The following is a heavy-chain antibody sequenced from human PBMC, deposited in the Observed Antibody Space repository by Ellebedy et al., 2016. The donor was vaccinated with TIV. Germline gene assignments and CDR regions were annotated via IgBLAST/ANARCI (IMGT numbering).Heavy chain of an antibody. CDR2: ITSSSNII. J-gene: IGHJ4*02. Sequence: GGSLRLSXAASGFTFSSYNMNWVRQAPGKGLEWVSYITSSSNIIYYADSVKGRFTISRDNAKNSLYLQMNSLRAEDTAVYYCARDYYDSSGYGYWGQGTLVTVSS. CDR1: GFTFSSYN. CDR3: ARDYYDSSGYGY. V-gene: IGHV3-48*01. D-gene: IGHD3-22*01.